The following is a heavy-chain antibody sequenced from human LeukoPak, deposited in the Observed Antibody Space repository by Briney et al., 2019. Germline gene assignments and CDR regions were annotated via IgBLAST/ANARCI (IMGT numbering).Heavy chain of an antibody. CDR1: ALTFTSYG. V-gene: IGHV3-23*01. CDR3: AKGRVAGNGCTFNDF. J-gene: IGHJ4*02. CDR2: FTANNGGT. Sequence: GRSLRLSCAVSALTFTSYGTSWDRHAQGNGLEWVSSFTANNGGTYYADSVKGRFTVSTDNSKNTVYLQMSSLRAEDTAVYYCAKGRVAGNGCTFNDFWGQGTLVTVSS. D-gene: IGHD6-19*01.